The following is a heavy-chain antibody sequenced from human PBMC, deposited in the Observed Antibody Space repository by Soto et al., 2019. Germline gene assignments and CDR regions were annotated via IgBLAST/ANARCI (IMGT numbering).Heavy chain of an antibody. CDR3: ASVPYYGSGGDGPYFFDY. CDR2: FYTTGRA. Sequence: SETLSLTCSVSGGSISSSYWNWIRQPAGKGLEWIGRFYTTGRASYNPSLKGRLTLSGDTSKNQFSLRLGSVTAADSAVYYCASVPYYGSGGDGPYFFDYWGQGILVTVSS. D-gene: IGHD2-15*01. CDR1: GGSISSSY. V-gene: IGHV4-4*07. J-gene: IGHJ4*02.